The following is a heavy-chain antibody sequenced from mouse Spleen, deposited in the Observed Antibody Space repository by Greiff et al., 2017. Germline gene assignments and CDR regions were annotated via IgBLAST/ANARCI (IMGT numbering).Heavy chain of an antibody. V-gene: IGHV1-18*01. CDR3: ARITTVEDWYFDV. J-gene: IGHJ1*01. D-gene: IGHD1-1*01. Sequence: VQLQQSGPELVKPGASVKIPCKASGYTFTDYNMDWVKQSHGKSLEWIGDINPNNGGTIYNQKFKGKATLTVDKSSSTAYMELRSLTSEDTAVYYCARITTVEDWYFDVWGAGTTVTVSS. CDR1: GYTFTDYN. CDR2: INPNNGGT.